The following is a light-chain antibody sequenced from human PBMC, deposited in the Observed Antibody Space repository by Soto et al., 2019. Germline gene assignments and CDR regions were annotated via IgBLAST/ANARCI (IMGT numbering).Light chain of an antibody. CDR3: QQSYSTPLT. J-gene: IGKJ5*01. Sequence: EIVLTQSPGTLSLSPGERATLSCRASQSVSSSYLAWYQQKPGQAPRLLIYGASTRATGIPARFSGSGSGTEFTLTISSLQSEDFATYYCQQSYSTPLTFGQGTRLEIK. CDR1: QSVSSSY. CDR2: GAS. V-gene: IGKV3-20*01.